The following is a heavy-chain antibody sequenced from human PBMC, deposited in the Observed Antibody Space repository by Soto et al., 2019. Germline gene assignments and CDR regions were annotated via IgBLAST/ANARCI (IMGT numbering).Heavy chain of an antibody. J-gene: IGHJ6*02. CDR1: GGTLSTYA. CDR2: IAPVFATP. D-gene: IGHD2-8*02. CDR3: ARHSGPKFYYYAMDV. Sequence: QVQLVQSGAEVRKPGSSAKVSCKAPGGTLSTYAMSWVRPAPGQGLERLGGIAPVFATPTYAQRFQGRVTITADESTNTAYMELSSLRSEDTAVYYCARHSGPKFYYYAMDVWGQGTTVTVSS. V-gene: IGHV1-69*01.